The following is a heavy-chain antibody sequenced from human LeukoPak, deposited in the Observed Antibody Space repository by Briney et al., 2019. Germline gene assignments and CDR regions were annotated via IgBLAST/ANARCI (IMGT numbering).Heavy chain of an antibody. CDR3: ARVGAMGNFDY. D-gene: IGHD7-27*01. CDR1: GFTFSSYG. V-gene: IGHV3-30*03. J-gene: IGHJ4*02. CDR2: ISYDGSNK. Sequence: GGSLRLSCAASGFTFSSYGMHWVRQAPGKGLEWVAVISYDGSNKYYADSVKGRFTISRDNAKNSLYLQMNSLRAEDTAVYYCARVGAMGNFDYWGQGTLVTVSS.